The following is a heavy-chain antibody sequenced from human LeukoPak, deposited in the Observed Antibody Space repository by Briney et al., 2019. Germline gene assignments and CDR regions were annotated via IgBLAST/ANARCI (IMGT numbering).Heavy chain of an antibody. V-gene: IGHV3-48*04. CDR1: GFTFSTYS. CDR3: ARADY. CDR2: ISSGSSII. Sequence: GGSLRLSCAASGFTFSTYSMNWVRQAPGKGLEWVSYISSGSSIIDYADSVKGRFTISRDNAQNSLYLQMNSLRAEDTAVYYCARADYWGQGTLVTVPS. J-gene: IGHJ4*02.